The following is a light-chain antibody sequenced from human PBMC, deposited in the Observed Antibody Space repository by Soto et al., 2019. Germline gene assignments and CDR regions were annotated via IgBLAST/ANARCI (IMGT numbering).Light chain of an antibody. J-gene: IGKJ4*01. CDR2: DAS. Sequence: IVLRASPATLSFPPAERATAFSRASQSGSSYLAWYQQKPGQAPRLLIYDASDRAAGIPARFSGSGSGTDFTLTISSLETEDFAVYYCQQRSNWFLAFGGWTKVDIK. CDR3: QQRSNWFLA. V-gene: IGKV3-11*01. CDR1: QSGSSY.